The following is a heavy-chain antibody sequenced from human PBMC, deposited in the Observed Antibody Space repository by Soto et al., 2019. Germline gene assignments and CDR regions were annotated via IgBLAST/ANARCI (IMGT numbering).Heavy chain of an antibody. CDR3: ASTSSSHRYYYYGMDV. Sequence: GESLKISCKGSGYSFTSYWISWVRQMPGKGLEWMGRIDPSDSYTNYSPSFQGHVAISADKSISTAYLQWSSLKASDTAMYYCASTSSSHRYYYYGMDVWGQGTTVTVSS. D-gene: IGHD6-6*01. V-gene: IGHV5-10-1*01. J-gene: IGHJ6*02. CDR1: GYSFTSYW. CDR2: IDPSDSYT.